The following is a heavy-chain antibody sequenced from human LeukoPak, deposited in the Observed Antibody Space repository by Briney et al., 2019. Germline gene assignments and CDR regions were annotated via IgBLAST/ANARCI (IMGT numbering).Heavy chain of an antibody. J-gene: IGHJ6*03. V-gene: IGHV3-7*01. CDR1: GFTSSSYW. Sequence: PGGSLRLSCAASGFTSSSYWMSWVRQAPGKGLEWVANIKQDGSEKYYVDSVKGRFTISRDNAKNSLYLQMNSLRAEDTAVYYCAREGRITMVRGDVSYYYMDVWGKGTTVTVSS. D-gene: IGHD3-10*01. CDR3: AREGRITMVRGDVSYYYMDV. CDR2: IKQDGSEK.